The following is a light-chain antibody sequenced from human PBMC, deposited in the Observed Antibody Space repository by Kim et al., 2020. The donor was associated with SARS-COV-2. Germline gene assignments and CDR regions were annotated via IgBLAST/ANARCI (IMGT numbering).Light chain of an antibody. J-gene: IGLJ3*02. CDR2: YDS. V-gene: IGLV3-21*04. CDR1: NIGSKS. CDR3: QVWDSSSDHVV. Sequence: PGKAPRITCGGNNIGSKSVHWYQQKPGQAPVLVIYYDSDRPSGIPERFSGSNSGNTATLTISRVEAGDEADYYCQVWDSSSDHVVFGGGTQLTVL.